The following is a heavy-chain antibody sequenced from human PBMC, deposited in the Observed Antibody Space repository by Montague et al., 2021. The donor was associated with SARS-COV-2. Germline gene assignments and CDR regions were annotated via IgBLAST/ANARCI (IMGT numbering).Heavy chain of an antibody. J-gene: IGHJ5*02. D-gene: IGHD3-16*02. Sequence: SETLSLTCAVYGGSFSGYYWSWIRQPPGKGLEWIGEINHSGSTNYNPSLKSRVTISVDTSKNQFSLKLSYVTAADTAVYYCARGPHSLRYRYNWFDPWGQGTLVTVSS. CDR1: GGSFSGYY. CDR3: ARGPHSLRYRYNWFDP. CDR2: INHSGST. V-gene: IGHV4-34*01.